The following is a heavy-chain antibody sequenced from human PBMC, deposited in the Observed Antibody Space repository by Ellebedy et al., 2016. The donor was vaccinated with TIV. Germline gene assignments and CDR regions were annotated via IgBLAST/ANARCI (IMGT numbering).Heavy chain of an antibody. CDR3: ARVHCGSISCFGWDLDY. Sequence: GESLKISCAASGFTFGTFGIHWVRQAPGKGREWVAVIWSDGNNKYYADFVKGRFTISRDNSKNTSYLQMNSLRAEDTAVYYCARVHCGSISCFGWDLDYWGQGTLVTVSS. J-gene: IGHJ4*02. CDR1: GFTFGTFG. CDR2: IWSDGNNK. V-gene: IGHV3-33*08. D-gene: IGHD3-3*02.